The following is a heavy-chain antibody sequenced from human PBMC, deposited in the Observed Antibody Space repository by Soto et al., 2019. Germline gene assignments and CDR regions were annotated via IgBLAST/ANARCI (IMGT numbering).Heavy chain of an antibody. J-gene: IGHJ4*02. D-gene: IGHD4-17*01. V-gene: IGHV3-11*01. CDR1: VFTFSDYY. Sequence: PGGSLRLSCAASVFTFSDYYIHWIRRAPGKGLEWISYISGNGEIIQYAASARGRFSISRDNAENPVYLEMDSLRAEDTALYYCARDVDADFRTDFDYWGRGTLVTVSS. CDR2: ISGNGEII. CDR3: ARDVDADFRTDFDY.